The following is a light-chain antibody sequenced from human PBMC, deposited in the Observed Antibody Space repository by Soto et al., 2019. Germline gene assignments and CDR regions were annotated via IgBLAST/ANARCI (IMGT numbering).Light chain of an antibody. CDR2: DVS. CDR1: SSDVGSYNY. V-gene: IGLV2-14*03. J-gene: IGLJ1*01. CDR3: ISYTTISTYV. Sequence: QSALTQPASVSVSPGQSIAISCTGTSSDVGSYNYVSWYQHHPGKAPKVMIYDVSSRPSGVSNRFSGSKSGNTASLTISGLQAEDEADYYCISYTTISTYVFGTGTKLTVL.